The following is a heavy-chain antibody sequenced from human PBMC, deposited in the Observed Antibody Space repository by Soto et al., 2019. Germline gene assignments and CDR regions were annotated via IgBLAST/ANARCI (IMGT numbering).Heavy chain of an antibody. V-gene: IGHV1-58*01. D-gene: IGHD5-18*01. CDR2: IVVGSGDT. J-gene: IGHJ4*02. Sequence: ASGRVSCKSSGFTFTSSAVQWVRQARGQRLEWIGWIVVGSGDTNYAQKLQERVTITRDMSTSTAYMELSSLSSEDTAVYYCAADVVGGSILDTAMGTGSYWGEGTLVTVSS. CDR1: GFTFTSSA. CDR3: AADVVGGSILDTAMGTGSY.